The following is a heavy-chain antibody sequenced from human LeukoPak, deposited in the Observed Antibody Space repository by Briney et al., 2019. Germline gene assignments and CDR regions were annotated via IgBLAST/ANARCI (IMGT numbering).Heavy chain of an antibody. D-gene: IGHD7-27*01. V-gene: IGHV1-2*02. Sequence: ASVKVSCKASGYTFTGNYMHWLRQAPGQGLEWLGWTNPNSGDTNYAQKFQGRVTMTRDTSISTAYMELSRLRSDDTAVYYCARGKSGEKNPWCDPWGQGTLVTVSS. CDR3: ARGKSGEKNPWCDP. J-gene: IGHJ5*02. CDR1: GYTFTGNY. CDR2: TNPNSGDT.